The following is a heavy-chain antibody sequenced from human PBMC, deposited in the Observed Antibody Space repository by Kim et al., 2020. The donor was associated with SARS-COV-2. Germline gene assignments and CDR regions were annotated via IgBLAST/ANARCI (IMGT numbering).Heavy chain of an antibody. CDR3: ARGPWAGTTYLDY. Sequence: YAEYVKGRFPISRDNAKNSQYLQMNSLGAEDTAVYYCARGPWAGTTYLDYWGQGTLVTVSS. D-gene: IGHD1-7*01. J-gene: IGHJ4*02. V-gene: IGHV3-11*04.